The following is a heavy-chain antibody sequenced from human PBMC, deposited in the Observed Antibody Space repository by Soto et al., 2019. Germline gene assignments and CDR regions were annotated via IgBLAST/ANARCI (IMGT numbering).Heavy chain of an antibody. CDR2: IYYSGST. Sequence: QVQLQESGPGLVKPSQTLSLTCTVSSGSISSGGYYWSWIRQHPGKGLEWIGYIYYSGSTYYNPALNSRVTIAVDTSNSLFALELGSVTAAATAVYYCAGHYCCGDCLYWYFDPWGRGALDAVST. CDR1: SGSISSGGYY. CDR3: AGHYCCGDCLYWYFDP. D-gene: IGHD2-21*02. J-gene: IGHJ2*01. V-gene: IGHV4-31*03.